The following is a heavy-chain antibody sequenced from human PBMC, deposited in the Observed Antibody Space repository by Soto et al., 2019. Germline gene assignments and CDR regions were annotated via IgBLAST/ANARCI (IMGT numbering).Heavy chain of an antibody. CDR2: ISYDGSKK. CDR3: ARAGEYREFDY. V-gene: IGHV3-30-3*01. CDR1: GFTFSNYA. Sequence: QVQLVESGGGVVQPGRSLRLSCAASGFTFSNYAIHWVRLAPGKGLEWVAVISYDGSKKYYADSVKGRFTISRDNSKSTLYLQMNSLRVEDTAVYYCARAGEYREFDYWGQGTLVTVSS. D-gene: IGHD3-16*01. J-gene: IGHJ4*02.